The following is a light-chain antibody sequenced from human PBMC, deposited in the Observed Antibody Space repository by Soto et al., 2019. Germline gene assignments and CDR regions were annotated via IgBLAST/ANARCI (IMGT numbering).Light chain of an antibody. CDR3: QQSYNSPPWT. Sequence: DIQMTQCPSSLSASVGDGVTISCRASQTISTSLNWYQQKPGTAPRLLIYRASSVKSGVPPRFSGSGSGRDFTLTISSLPPEDIATYFCQQSYNSPPWTFGQGTKVDIK. J-gene: IGKJ1*01. V-gene: IGKV1-39*01. CDR1: QTISTS. CDR2: RAS.